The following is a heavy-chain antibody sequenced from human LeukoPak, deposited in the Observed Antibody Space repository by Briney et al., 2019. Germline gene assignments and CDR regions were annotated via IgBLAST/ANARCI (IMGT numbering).Heavy chain of an antibody. J-gene: IGHJ4*02. V-gene: IGHV4-39*07. Sequence: PSETLSLTCTVSGGSISSSSYYWGWIRQPPGKGLEWIGSIYYSGSTYYNPSLKSRVTISVDTSKNQFSLKLSSVTAADTAVYYCARARGSYRSRPVCHFDYWGQGTLVTVSS. CDR1: GGSISSSSYY. CDR3: ARARGSYRSRPVCHFDY. D-gene: IGHD1-26*01. CDR2: IYYSGST.